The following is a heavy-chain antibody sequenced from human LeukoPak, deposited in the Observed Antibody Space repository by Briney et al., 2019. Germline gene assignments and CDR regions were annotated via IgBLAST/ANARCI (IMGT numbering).Heavy chain of an antibody. CDR1: GFTFNTYA. Sequence: PGGSLRLSCAASGFTFNTYAMSWVRQAPGKGLEWVSGISASGGSTYYADSVKGRFTISRDNAKNSLYLQMNSLRAEDTAVYYCAREGSGYDYYFDYWGQGTLVTVSS. CDR2: ISASGGST. CDR3: AREGSGYDYYFDY. D-gene: IGHD5-12*01. V-gene: IGHV3-23*01. J-gene: IGHJ4*02.